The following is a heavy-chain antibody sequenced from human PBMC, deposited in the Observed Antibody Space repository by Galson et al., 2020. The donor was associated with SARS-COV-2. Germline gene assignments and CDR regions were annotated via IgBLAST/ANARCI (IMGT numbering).Heavy chain of an antibody. CDR1: GFTFTSYA. CDR2: VSHDESNK. D-gene: IGHD3-9*01. J-gene: IGHJ4*02. CDR3: ARDRSLRYFDWLLWGVDY. Sequence: GSLRLSCAVSGFTFTSYAMHWVRQAPGKGLEWVAVVSHDESNKYYADSVKGRFSISRDNSENTLYLQMNSLRPEDTAVYYCARDRSLRYFDWLLWGVDYWGQGTLVTVSS. V-gene: IGHV3-30-3*01.